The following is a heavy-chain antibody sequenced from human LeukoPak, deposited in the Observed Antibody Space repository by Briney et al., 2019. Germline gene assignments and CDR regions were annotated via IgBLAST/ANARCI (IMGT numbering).Heavy chain of an antibody. CDR1: GFTFSSYW. CDR2: IKQDGSEK. V-gene: IGHV3-7*01. CDR3: ARDSPERYYDFWTTQDY. D-gene: IGHD3-3*01. J-gene: IGHJ4*02. Sequence: GGSLRLSCAASGFTFSSYWMSWVRQAPGKGLEWVANIKQDGSEKYYVDSVKGRFTISRDNAKNSLYLQMNSLRAEDTAVYYCARDSPERYYDFWTTQDYWGQGTLVTVSS.